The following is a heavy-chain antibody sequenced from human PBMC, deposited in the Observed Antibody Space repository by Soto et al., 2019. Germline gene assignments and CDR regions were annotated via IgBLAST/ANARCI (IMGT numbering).Heavy chain of an antibody. CDR2: IIPIFGTA. CDR3: EREKDCSSTSCYMQYYYYGMDV. J-gene: IGHJ6*02. V-gene: IGHV1-69*13. Sequence: SVKVSCKASGGTFSSYAISWVRQAPVQGLKWMGGIIPIFGTANYAQKFKGRVTITADESTSTAYMELSSLRSEDTAVYYCEREKDCSSTSCYMQYYYYGMDVWGQGTTVTVSS. D-gene: IGHD2-2*02. CDR1: GGTFSSYA.